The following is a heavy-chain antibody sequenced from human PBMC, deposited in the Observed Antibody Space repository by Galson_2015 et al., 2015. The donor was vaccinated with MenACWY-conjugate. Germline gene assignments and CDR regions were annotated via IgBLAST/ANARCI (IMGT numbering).Heavy chain of an antibody. CDR2: ISGVGTA. D-gene: IGHD2-15*01. J-gene: IGHJ4*02. CDR3: AKEGFCSGGTCYFYDF. Sequence: LRLSCAASGFTVDKYGMAWVRQAPGKGLEWVSAISGVGTAYYAGSVKGRFTISRDNSKNTMNLQMNSLRVDDTAVYYCAKEGFCSGGTCYFYDFWGRGTLV. CDR1: GFTVDKYG. V-gene: IGHV3-23*01.